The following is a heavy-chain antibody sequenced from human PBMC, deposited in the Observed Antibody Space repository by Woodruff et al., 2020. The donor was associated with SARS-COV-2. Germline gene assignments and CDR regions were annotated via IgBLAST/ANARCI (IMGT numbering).Heavy chain of an antibody. Sequence: GGAFTSRGLNWVRQAPGQGLQWMGWINTNTGNPTYAQGFVGRFVFSFDTSDGTAYLQIRSLKAEDTALYFCAGSGAFSFYYYLDVGGIGTAVTVSS. D-gene: IGHD3-3*02. V-gene: IGHV7-4-1*01. CDR2: INTNTGNP. CDR3: AGSGAFSFYYYLDV. J-gene: IGHJ6*03. CDR1: GGAFTSRG.